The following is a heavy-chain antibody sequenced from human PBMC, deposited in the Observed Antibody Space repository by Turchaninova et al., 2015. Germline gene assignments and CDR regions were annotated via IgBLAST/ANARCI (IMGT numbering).Heavy chain of an antibody. CDR2: IYWDDDR. J-gene: IGHJ4*02. Sequence: QITLKESGPTRVKPTQPLTLTFPFPGFSLSTRGVGVGWIRHPPGKALECLALIYWDDDRRYSPSLKSRLTITKDTSKNQVVLTMTNMDPVDTGTYYCAHRRPNSGGWDTGVFDQWGPGTLVTVSS. CDR3: AHRRPNSGGWDTGVFDQ. V-gene: IGHV2-5*02. CDR1: GFSLSTRGVG. D-gene: IGHD6-19*01.